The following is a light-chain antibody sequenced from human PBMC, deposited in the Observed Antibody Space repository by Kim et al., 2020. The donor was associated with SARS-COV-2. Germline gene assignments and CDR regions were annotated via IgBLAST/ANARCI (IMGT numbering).Light chain of an antibody. CDR3: QQRSNWRFT. J-gene: IGKJ3*01. CDR1: RSVSSY. Sequence: LSPGERATRSCMASRSVSSYLAWYQQKPGQAPRLLIYDASNRATGIPARFSGSGSGTDFTLTISSLEPEDFAVYYCQQRSNWRFTFGPGTKVDIK. V-gene: IGKV3-11*01. CDR2: DAS.